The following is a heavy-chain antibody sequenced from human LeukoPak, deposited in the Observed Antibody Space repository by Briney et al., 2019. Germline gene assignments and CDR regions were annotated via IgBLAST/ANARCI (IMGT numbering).Heavy chain of an antibody. CDR3: ARGAYYYED. J-gene: IGHJ4*02. Sequence: PGGSLRLSCAASGFTFSSYPMHWVRQAPGKGLEWVAVISYDGSEKHYADPVKGRFTVSRDNSKNTLYLQMNSLRAEDTAVYYCARGAYYYEDWGQGTLVTVSS. D-gene: IGHD3-22*01. V-gene: IGHV3-30-3*01. CDR1: GFTFSSYP. CDR2: ISYDGSEK.